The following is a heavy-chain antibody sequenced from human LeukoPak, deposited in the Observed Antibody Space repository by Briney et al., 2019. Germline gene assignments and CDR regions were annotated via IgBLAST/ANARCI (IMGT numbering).Heavy chain of an antibody. J-gene: IGHJ4*02. CDR3: ARNDVAAAGDY. CDR1: GFTFRNYW. D-gene: IGHD6-13*01. Sequence: PGGSLRLSCEVSGFTFRNYWMTWVHQAPGRGLEWVANIKPDGSEKNYVDSVKGRFTISRDDAKNSLFLQMNSLRPEDTAVYFCARNDVAAAGDYWGQGTLVTVSS. CDR2: IKPDGSEK. V-gene: IGHV3-7*01.